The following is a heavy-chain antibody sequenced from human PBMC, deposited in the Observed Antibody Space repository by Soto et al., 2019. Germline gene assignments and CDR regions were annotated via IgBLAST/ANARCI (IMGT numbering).Heavy chain of an antibody. CDR2: INPSGGST. CDR3: AREIYGGYGGYYFDY. D-gene: IGHD5-12*01. J-gene: IGHJ4*02. Sequence: QVQLVQSGAEVKKPGASVKVSCKASGYTFTSYYMHWVRQAPGQGLEWMGIINPSGGSTSYAQKFQGRVTMTRDTSTSTVYMELSSLRSEDTAVYYCAREIYGGYGGYYFDYWGQGTLVTVSS. CDR1: GYTFTSYY. V-gene: IGHV1-46*01.